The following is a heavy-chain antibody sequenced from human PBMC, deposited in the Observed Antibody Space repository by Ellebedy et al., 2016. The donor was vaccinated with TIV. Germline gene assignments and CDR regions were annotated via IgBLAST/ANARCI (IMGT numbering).Heavy chain of an antibody. V-gene: IGHV4-59*08. CDR2: IHYTGIT. CDR3: ARHDPVPTLRHRLGV. J-gene: IGHJ6*02. Sequence: MPSETLSLTCTVSGGSLTSYYWSWIRQPPGKGLEWIGYIHYTGITNYNPSLKSRIIISVDTSKNQFSLKLSSVTAADTAVYYCARHDPVPTLRHRLGVWGQGTTVSVSS. D-gene: IGHD5-12*01. CDR1: GGSLTSYY.